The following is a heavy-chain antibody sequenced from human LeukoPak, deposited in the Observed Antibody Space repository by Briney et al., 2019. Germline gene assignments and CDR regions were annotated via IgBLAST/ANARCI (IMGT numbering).Heavy chain of an antibody. CDR2: IYYSGST. Sequence: SETLSLTCTVSGGSISSYYWSWIRQPPGKGLEWIGYIYYSGSTNYNPSLKSRVTISVDTSKNQFSLKLSSVTAADTAVYYCARGAEYFQHWGQGTLVTVSS. CDR1: GGSISSYY. CDR3: ARGAEYFQH. J-gene: IGHJ1*01. V-gene: IGHV4-59*01.